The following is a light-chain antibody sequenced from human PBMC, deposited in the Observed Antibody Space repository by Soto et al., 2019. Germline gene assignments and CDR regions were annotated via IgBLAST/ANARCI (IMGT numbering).Light chain of an antibody. CDR2: EDD. Sequence: QSALTQPASVSGSPGQSITISCTGTSSDVGGYNLVSWYQQHPGKAPKPMIYEDDKRPSGISNRFSGSKSGNTASLTISGLQAEDEADYYCCSYAGSSTPVVFGGGTKVTVL. V-gene: IGLV2-23*01. CDR3: CSYAGSSTPVV. J-gene: IGLJ2*01. CDR1: SSDVGGYNL.